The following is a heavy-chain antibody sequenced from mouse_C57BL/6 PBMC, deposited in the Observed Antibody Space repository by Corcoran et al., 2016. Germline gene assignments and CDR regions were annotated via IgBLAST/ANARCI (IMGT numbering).Heavy chain of an antibody. CDR3: ARSGLGRLAY. CDR1: VYAFSSYW. Sequence: QVQLQQSGAELVKPGASVKISCKASVYAFSSYWMNWAKQRPGTGLEWIGQIYPGDGDTNYNGKFKGKATLTADKSSSTAYMQLSSLTSEDSAVYFCARSGLGRLAYWGQGTLVTVSA. V-gene: IGHV1-80*01. D-gene: IGHD4-1*01. J-gene: IGHJ3*01. CDR2: IYPGDGDT.